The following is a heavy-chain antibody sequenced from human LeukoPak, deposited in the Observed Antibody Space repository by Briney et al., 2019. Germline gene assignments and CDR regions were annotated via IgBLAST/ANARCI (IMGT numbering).Heavy chain of an antibody. J-gene: IGHJ3*02. D-gene: IGHD3-10*01. V-gene: IGHV3-23*01. CDR3: AKGSITMVRGVISAFDI. CDR1: GFTFSSYA. CDR2: ISGSGGKI. Sequence: GGSLRLSCAASGFTFSSYAMSWVRQAPGKGLEWVSVISGSGGKIYNADSVKGRFTISRDNSKNTLYLQMNSLRAEDTAVYYCAKGSITMVRGVISAFDIWGQGTMVTVSS.